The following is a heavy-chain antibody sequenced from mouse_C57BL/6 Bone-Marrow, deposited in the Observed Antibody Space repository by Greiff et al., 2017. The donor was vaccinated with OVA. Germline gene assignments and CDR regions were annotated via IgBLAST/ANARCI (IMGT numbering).Heavy chain of an antibody. CDR3: AYGPIFAY. D-gene: IGHD2-10*02. CDR1: GYTFTSYG. Sequence: QVQLKESGAELARPGASVKLSCKASGYTFTSYGISWVKQRTGQGLEWIGEIYPRSGNTYYNEKFKGKATLTADKSSSTAYMELRRLTSEDSAVYFCAYGPIFAYWGQGTLVTVSA. CDR2: IYPRSGNT. J-gene: IGHJ3*01. V-gene: IGHV1-81*01.